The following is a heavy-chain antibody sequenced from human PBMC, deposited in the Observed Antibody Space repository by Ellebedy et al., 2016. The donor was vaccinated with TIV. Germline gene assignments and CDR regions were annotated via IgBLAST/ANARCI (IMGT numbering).Heavy chain of an antibody. CDR1: GYIFNNFD. D-gene: IGHD6-13*01. Sequence: ASVKVSXXASGYIFNNFDFNWVRQAAGQRLEWMGYVSPHSDTGSAQKFKRRLTMTRDASISTTYMELRGLTSDDTAVYYCARGSGPGTYATDLWGQGTLVTVSS. V-gene: IGHV1-8*01. CDR2: VSPHSDT. CDR3: ARGSGPGTYATDL. J-gene: IGHJ4*02.